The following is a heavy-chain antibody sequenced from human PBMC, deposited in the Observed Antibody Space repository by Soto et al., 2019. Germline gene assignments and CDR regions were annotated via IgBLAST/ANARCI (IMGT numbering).Heavy chain of an antibody. CDR2: INPNSGGT. V-gene: IGHV1-2*04. CDR1: GYTFTGYY. D-gene: IGHD3-10*01. CDR3: ARDSGEGGSGSEAHYYYGMDV. Sequence: ASVKVSCKASGYTFTGYYMHWVRQAPGQGLEWMGWINPNSGGTNYAQKFQGWVTMTRDTSISTAYMELSRLRSDDTAVYYCARDSGEGGSGSEAHYYYGMDVWGQGTTVTVSS. J-gene: IGHJ6*02.